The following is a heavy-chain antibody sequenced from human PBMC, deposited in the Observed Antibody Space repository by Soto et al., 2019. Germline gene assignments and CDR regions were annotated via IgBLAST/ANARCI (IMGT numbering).Heavy chain of an antibody. D-gene: IGHD3-22*01. J-gene: IGHJ4*02. CDR2: ISGSGGST. V-gene: IGHV3-23*01. Sequence: EVQLLESGGGLVQPGGSLRLSCAASGFTFSSYAMSWVRQAPGKGLEWVSAISGSGGSTYYADSVKGRFTISRDNSKNTLYLQMISLRAEDTAVYYCAKDDSSGTLGDYWGQGTLVTVSS. CDR1: GFTFSSYA. CDR3: AKDDSSGTLGDY.